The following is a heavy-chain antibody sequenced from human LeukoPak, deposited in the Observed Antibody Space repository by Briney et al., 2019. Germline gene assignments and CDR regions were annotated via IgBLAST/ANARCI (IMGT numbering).Heavy chain of an antibody. CDR3: ARDQLEPSRWFNY. CDR2: MNNDGSIR. V-gene: IGHV3-74*01. J-gene: IGHJ4*02. Sequence: GGSLRLSCAASGFTFSTYWMHWVRQAPGKGLVWVSRMNNDGSIRDYADSVKGRFTISRDNAKNTLYLQMNSLRVEDTAVYYCARDQLEPSRWFNYWGQGTLVTVSS. CDR1: GFTFSTYW. D-gene: IGHD1-1*01.